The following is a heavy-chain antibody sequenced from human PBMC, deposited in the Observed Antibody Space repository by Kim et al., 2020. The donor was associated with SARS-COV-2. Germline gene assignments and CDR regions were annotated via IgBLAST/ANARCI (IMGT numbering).Heavy chain of an antibody. V-gene: IGHV4-4*07. Sequence: SETLSLTCTVSGGSISSYYWSWIRQPAGKGLEWIGRIYTSGSTNYNPSLKSRVTMSVDTSKNQFSLKLSSVTAADTAVYYCARSYYYDSSGYSIDYWGQGTLVTVSS. J-gene: IGHJ4*02. D-gene: IGHD3-22*01. CDR1: GGSISSYY. CDR3: ARSYYYDSSGYSIDY. CDR2: IYTSGST.